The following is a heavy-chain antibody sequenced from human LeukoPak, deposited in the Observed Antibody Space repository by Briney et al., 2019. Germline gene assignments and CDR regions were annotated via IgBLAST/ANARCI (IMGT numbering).Heavy chain of an antibody. J-gene: IGHJ2*01. V-gene: IGHV3-11*05. CDR3: ARGPQSLGWYFDL. CDR1: GFTLSDYY. D-gene: IGHD7-27*01. CDR2: IGSSPSYT. Sequence: GESLRLSCAASGFTLSDYYMSWIRQTPGKGLEWVSYIGSSPSYTSNADSVKGRFTISRDNAKNSLYLQMNSLRAEDTAVYYCARGPQSLGWYFDLWGRGTLVTVSS.